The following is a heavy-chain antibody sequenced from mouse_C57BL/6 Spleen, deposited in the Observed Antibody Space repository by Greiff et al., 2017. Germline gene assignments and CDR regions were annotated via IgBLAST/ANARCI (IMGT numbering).Heavy chain of an antibody. CDR2: IWWDDDK. V-gene: IGHV8-8*01. Sequence: QVQLKESGPGILQPSQTLSLTCSFSGFSLSTFGMGVGWIRQPSGKGLEWLAHIWWDDDKYYNPALKSRLTISKDTSKNQVFLKIANVDTADTATYYCARIATYGNYLCYAMDYWGQGTSVTVSS. D-gene: IGHD2-1*01. J-gene: IGHJ4*01. CDR1: GFSLSTFGMG. CDR3: ARIATYGNYLCYAMDY.